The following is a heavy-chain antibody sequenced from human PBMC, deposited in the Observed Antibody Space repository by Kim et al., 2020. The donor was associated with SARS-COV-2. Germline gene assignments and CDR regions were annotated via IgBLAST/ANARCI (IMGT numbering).Heavy chain of an antibody. CDR1: GGSFSGYY. Sequence: SETLSLTCAVYGGSFSGYYWSWIRQPPGKGLEWIGEINHSGSTNYNPSLKSRVTISVDTSKNQFSLKLSSVTAADTAVYYCARGLEGMFRTRFDYWGQGTLVTVSS. V-gene: IGHV4-34*01. CDR3: ARGLEGMFRTRFDY. J-gene: IGHJ4*02. D-gene: IGHD3-10*02. CDR2: INHSGST.